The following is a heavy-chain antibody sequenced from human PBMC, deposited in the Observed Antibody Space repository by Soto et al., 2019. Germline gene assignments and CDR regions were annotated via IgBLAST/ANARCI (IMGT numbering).Heavy chain of an antibody. Sequence: QVQLLQSGAEVKKPGSSVRVSCEASGGTFRTYAISWVRQAPGQGLEWMGEIIPIFGTVNYAQKFQGRVTITADESTTTVYMDLRSMISEYTAVYYCAKGAVAGTPTSYYYYGMDVWGQGTTVTVSS. D-gene: IGHD6-19*01. CDR2: IIPIFGTV. CDR1: GGTFRTYA. V-gene: IGHV1-69*12. J-gene: IGHJ6*02. CDR3: AKGAVAGTPTSYYYYGMDV.